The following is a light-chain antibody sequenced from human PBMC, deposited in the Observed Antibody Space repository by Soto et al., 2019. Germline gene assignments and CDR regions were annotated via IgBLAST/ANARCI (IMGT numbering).Light chain of an antibody. J-gene: IGLJ1*01. Sequence: QAVVTQPASVSGSPGQSITISCTGTSSDVGNYNYVSWYQQHPGKAPKVMICDVTNRPSGVSNRFSGSKSGNTASLTISGLQAEDEADYYCSSFTGSSYVFGTGTKVTVL. CDR2: DVT. CDR1: SSDVGNYNY. CDR3: SSFTGSSYV. V-gene: IGLV2-14*01.